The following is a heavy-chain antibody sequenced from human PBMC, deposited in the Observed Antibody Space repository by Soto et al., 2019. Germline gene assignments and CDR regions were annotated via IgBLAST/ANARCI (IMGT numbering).Heavy chain of an antibody. J-gene: IGHJ2*01. CDR2: ITGGADST. CDR3: AKEDSRSWAVVSWYFDL. D-gene: IGHD6-13*01. V-gene: IGHV3-23*01. Sequence: PGGSLRLSCEAFGFTFRSYAMNWVRQAPGKGLEWVSSITGGADSTYYADSVKGRFTISRDNSKNTLYLQMNSLRAEDTAVYYCAKEDSRSWAVVSWYFDLWGRGTLGTSPQ. CDR1: GFTFRSYA.